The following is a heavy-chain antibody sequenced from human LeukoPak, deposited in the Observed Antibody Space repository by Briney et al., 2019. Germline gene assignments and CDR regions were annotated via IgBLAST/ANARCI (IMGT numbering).Heavy chain of an antibody. Sequence: SGRSLRLSCAASGFTFDDYAMHWVRQTPGKGLEWVSGISWNSGSMGYAVAVKGRFTISRDNAKKSLYLQMNSLRPEDTTLYYCARGGYSSGWYPIYYFDYWGQGSLVTVSS. CDR3: ARGGYSSGWYPIYYFDY. CDR1: GFTFDDYA. D-gene: IGHD6-19*01. J-gene: IGHJ4*02. CDR2: ISWNSGSM. V-gene: IGHV3-9*01.